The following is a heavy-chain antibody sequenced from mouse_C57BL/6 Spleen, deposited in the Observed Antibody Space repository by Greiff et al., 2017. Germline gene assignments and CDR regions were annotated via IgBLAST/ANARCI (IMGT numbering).Heavy chain of an antibody. Sequence: EVQLQQSGPELVKPGASVKISCKASGYTFTDYYMNWVKQSHGKSLEWIGNINPNNGGTSYNQKFKGKATLTVDKSSSTAYMELRSLTSEDSAVYYCARSYDGSFFFDYWGQGTTLTVSS. CDR1: GYTFTDYY. CDR2: INPNNGGT. CDR3: ARSYDGSFFFDY. J-gene: IGHJ2*01. V-gene: IGHV1-26*01. D-gene: IGHD2-3*01.